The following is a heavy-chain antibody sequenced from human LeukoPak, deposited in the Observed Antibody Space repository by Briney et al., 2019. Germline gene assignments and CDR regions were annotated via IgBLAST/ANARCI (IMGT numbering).Heavy chain of an antibody. J-gene: IGHJ4*02. CDR2: IGTAGYT. CDR1: GFTFSNYA. CDR3: AREVPRGSGFDY. V-gene: IGHV3-13*04. Sequence: PGGSLRLSCAAAGFTFSNYAMHWVRQPPGSGLEWISTIGTAGYTTSPDSVKARSTFSRANAKNSLYLQMNSLRAGNTAVYYCAREVPRGSGFDYWGQGTLVTVSS. D-gene: IGHD2-15*01.